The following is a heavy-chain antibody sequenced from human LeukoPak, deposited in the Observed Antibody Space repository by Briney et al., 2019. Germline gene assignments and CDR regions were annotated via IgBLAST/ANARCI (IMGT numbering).Heavy chain of an antibody. CDR2: VYYAGST. CDR3: ARQELGYCTSPTCHTGD. V-gene: IGHV4-39*01. J-gene: IGHJ4*02. Sequence: SETLSLTCTVSGGSISSGSSSWGWVRQPPGKGLEWIGNVYYAGSTYYSPSLKSRVTISVDTSKNQFSLKVNSVTAADTAVYYCARQELGYCTSPTCHTGDWGQGTLVTVSS. CDR1: GGSISSGSSS. D-gene: IGHD2-2*02.